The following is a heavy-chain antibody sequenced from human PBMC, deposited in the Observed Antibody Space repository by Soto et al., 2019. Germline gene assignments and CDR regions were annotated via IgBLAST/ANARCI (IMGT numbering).Heavy chain of an antibody. CDR3: ARGVYGSGGYPFPFFAY. CDR2: INPDSGAT. CDR1: GYSFTGYY. V-gene: IGHV1-2*02. Sequence: ASVKVSCKASGYSFTGYYIHWVRQAPGQGLEWMGWINPDSGATNYAQNFQGRVTLTSDTSISTASMDLTSLTSDDTAVYYCARGVYGSGGYPFPFFAYSAQGTLVT. D-gene: IGHD3-22*01. J-gene: IGHJ4*02.